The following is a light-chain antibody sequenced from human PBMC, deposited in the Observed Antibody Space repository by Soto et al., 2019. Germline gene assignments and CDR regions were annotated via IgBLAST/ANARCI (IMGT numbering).Light chain of an antibody. Sequence: DIQMTQCPSSLSASVGDRVTITCRASQSISSYLNWYQQKPGKAPKLLIYAASSLQSGVPSRFSGSGSGKDFTLTISSLQPEDFATYYCQQSYSTPCTFGQGTKVEIX. V-gene: IGKV1-39*01. CDR3: QQSYSTPCT. CDR1: QSISSY. CDR2: AAS. J-gene: IGKJ1*01.